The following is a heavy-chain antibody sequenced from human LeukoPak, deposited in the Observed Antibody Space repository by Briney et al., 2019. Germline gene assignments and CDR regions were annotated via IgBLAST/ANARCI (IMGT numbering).Heavy chain of an antibody. CDR2: MYSSGGTI. V-gene: IGHV4-4*07. D-gene: IGHD1-26*01. J-gene: IGHJ4*02. Sequence: SETLSLTCTVSGGSITSNYLNWIRQPAGMGLEWIGRMYSSGGTINYNPSLKSRVTISVDTSKNQFSLKLSSVTAADTAVYYCARDSGSYVIRNWGQGTLVTVSS. CDR3: ARDSGSYVIRN. CDR1: GGSITSNY.